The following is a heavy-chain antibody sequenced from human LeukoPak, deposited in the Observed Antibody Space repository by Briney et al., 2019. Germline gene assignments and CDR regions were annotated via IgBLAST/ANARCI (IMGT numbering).Heavy chain of an antibody. Sequence: ASVKVSCKASGYTFTGFYIYWLRQAPGKGPEWMGWVNPKSGVTNYAQKFQGRVTMTRDTSVRTAYMELSSLRSDDTAVYYCASGPETGLSDYWGQGTLVAVSS. CDR2: VNPKSGVT. J-gene: IGHJ4*02. CDR3: ASGPETGLSDY. CDR1: GYTFTGFY. V-gene: IGHV1-2*02. D-gene: IGHD3-9*01.